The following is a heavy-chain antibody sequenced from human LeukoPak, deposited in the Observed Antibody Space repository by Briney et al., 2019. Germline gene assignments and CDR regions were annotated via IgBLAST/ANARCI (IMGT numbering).Heavy chain of an antibody. CDR3: ARAYDIRWFDP. Sequence: SETLSLTCTASGDSITNSNYYWSWIRQPPGKGLEWIGEINHSGSTNYNPSLKSRVTISVDTSKNQFSLKLSSVTAADTAVYYCARAYDIRWFDPWGQGTLVTVSS. V-gene: IGHV4-39*07. D-gene: IGHD3-9*01. J-gene: IGHJ5*02. CDR1: GDSITNSNYY. CDR2: INHSGST.